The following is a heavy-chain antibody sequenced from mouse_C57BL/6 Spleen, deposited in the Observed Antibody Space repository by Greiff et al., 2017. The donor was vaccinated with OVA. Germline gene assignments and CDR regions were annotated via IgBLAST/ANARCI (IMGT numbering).Heavy chain of an antibody. Sequence: EVQLVESGGGLVQPGGSLKLSCAASGFTFSDYGMAWVRQAPRQGPEWVAFISNLAYSIYYADTVTGRFTISRENAKNTLYLEMSSLRSEDTAMYYCARRGYGSSHWYFDVWGTGTTVTVSS. J-gene: IGHJ1*03. D-gene: IGHD1-1*01. CDR3: ARRGYGSSHWYFDV. CDR1: GFTFSDYG. V-gene: IGHV5-15*04. CDR2: ISNLAYSI.